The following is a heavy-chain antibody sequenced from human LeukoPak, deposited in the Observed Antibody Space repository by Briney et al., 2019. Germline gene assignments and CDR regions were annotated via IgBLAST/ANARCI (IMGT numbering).Heavy chain of an antibody. CDR3: ARPVRRGTRYDFWSGTAAPPSYFDY. J-gene: IGHJ4*02. CDR2: INPSGGST. V-gene: IGHV1-46*01. CDR1: GYTFTSYY. Sequence: ASVKVSCKASGYTFTSYYMHWVRQAPGQGLEWMGIINPSGGSTSYAQKFQGRVTMTRDTSTSTVYMELSSLRSEDTAVYYCARPVRRGTRYDFWSGTAAPPSYFDYWGQGTLVTVSS. D-gene: IGHD3-3*01.